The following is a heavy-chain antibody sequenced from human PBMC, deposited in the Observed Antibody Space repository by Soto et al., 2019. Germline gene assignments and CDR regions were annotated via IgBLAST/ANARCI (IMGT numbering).Heavy chain of an antibody. V-gene: IGHV3-30-3*01. CDR1: GFTFSTYA. Sequence: QVQLVESGGDVVQPGRSLRLSCAASGFTFSTYAMHWVRQAPGKGLEWVGGISYDGSNKYYAGSVKGRFTISRDNSKNTLYLQMNSLRAEDTAVYYCAKGGLWPRAPLDFWGQGSLVTVSS. D-gene: IGHD2-21*01. CDR3: AKGGLWPRAPLDF. J-gene: IGHJ4*02. CDR2: ISYDGSNK.